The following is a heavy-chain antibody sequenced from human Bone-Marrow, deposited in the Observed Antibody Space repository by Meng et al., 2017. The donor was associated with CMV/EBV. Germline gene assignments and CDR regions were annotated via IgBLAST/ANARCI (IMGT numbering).Heavy chain of an antibody. J-gene: IGHJ3*02. CDR1: GFTFSSHA. CDR3: AREGDAFDI. V-gene: IGHV3-23*01. CDR2: ISGSGGST. Sequence: GESLKISCASSGFTFSSHAVSWVRQAPGKGLEWVSAISGSGGSTHYAYSVKGRFTVSRDNSKKTLYLQMNSLTAEDAAVYYCAREGDAFDIWGQGTTVTVSS.